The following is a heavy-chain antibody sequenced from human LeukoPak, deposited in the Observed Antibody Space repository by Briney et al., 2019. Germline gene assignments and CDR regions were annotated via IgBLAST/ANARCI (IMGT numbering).Heavy chain of an antibody. J-gene: IGHJ4*02. V-gene: IGHV4-38-2*02. D-gene: IGHD3-22*01. CDR3: ARVVSMTMIVVIPLYFDY. CDR1: GYSISSGYY. CDR2: IFHSGST. Sequence: SETLSLTCTVSGYSISSGYYWGWIRQPPGKGLEWIGNIFHSGSTYYNPSLKSRVTISVDTSKNQFSLKLTSVTAADTAVYYCARVVSMTMIVVIPLYFDYWAREPWSPSPQ.